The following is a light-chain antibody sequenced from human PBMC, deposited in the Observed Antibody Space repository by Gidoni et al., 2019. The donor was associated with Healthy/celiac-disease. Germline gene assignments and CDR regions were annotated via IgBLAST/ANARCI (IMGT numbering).Light chain of an antibody. V-gene: IGKV3-15*01. Sequence: EIVMTQSPATLSVSPGERATLSCRASQSVSSKLAWYQQKPGQAPRLLIYCASTRATGIPARFSGSGSGTEFTLTISSLQSEDFAVYYCQQYNNWPWEYTFGQXTKLEIK. CDR2: CAS. J-gene: IGKJ2*01. CDR1: QSVSSK. CDR3: QQYNNWPWEYT.